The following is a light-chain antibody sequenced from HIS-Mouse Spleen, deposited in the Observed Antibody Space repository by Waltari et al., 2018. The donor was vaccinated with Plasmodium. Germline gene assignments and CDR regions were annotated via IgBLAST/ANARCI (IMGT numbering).Light chain of an antibody. CDR2: GAS. V-gene: IGKV3-15*01. CDR3: QQYNNWSFT. J-gene: IGKJ3*01. CDR1: QSVSSN. Sequence: EIVMTQSPATLSVSPGERATLSCRASQSVSSNLAWYQHKPCQAPRLLLYGASTRATCLPARFIDSGSVTEFTLTISSLQSEDFAVYYCQQYNNWSFTFGPGTKVDIK.